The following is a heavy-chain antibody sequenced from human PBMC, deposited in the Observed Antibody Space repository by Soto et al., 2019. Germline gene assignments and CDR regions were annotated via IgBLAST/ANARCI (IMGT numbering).Heavy chain of an antibody. CDR3: AKRSYYFDY. Sequence: EVQLLESGGGLVQPGGSLRLSCAASGFTFSNYAMSWVRQAPGKGLEWVSAISGSADTTYYADSVKGRFTISRDNSKNKLYLQMNSLRVEDTAVYYCAKRSYYFDYWVQGTLVTVSS. CDR2: ISGSADTT. J-gene: IGHJ4*02. CDR1: GFTFSNYA. V-gene: IGHV3-23*01.